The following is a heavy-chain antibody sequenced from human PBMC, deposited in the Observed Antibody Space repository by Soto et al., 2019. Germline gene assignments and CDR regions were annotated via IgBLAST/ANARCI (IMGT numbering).Heavy chain of an antibody. V-gene: IGHV4-34*01. CDR2: INYSGNT. CDR1: GGPFSGYY. J-gene: IGHJ4*02. Sequence: QVQLQQWGAGLLKPSETLSLTCAVHGGPFSGYYWSWTRQPPGKGLEWIGEINYSGNTNYTPSLKSRVTISVDTSKKHFSLKLSSVTAADTAVYYCARGIGGTSDYWGQGTLVTVSS. CDR3: ARGIGGTSDY. D-gene: IGHD2-15*01.